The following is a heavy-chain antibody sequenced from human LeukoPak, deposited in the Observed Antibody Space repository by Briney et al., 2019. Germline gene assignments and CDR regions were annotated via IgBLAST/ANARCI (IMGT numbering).Heavy chain of an antibody. Sequence: SGGSLRLSCAASGFTFSSYAMSWVCQAPGKGLEWVSAISGSGGSTYYADSVKGRFTISRDNSKNTLYLQMNSLRAEDTAVYYCAKVEYSENYFDYWGQGTLVTVSS. V-gene: IGHV3-23*01. CDR1: GFTFSSYA. D-gene: IGHD6-6*01. CDR2: ISGSGGST. J-gene: IGHJ4*02. CDR3: AKVEYSENYFDY.